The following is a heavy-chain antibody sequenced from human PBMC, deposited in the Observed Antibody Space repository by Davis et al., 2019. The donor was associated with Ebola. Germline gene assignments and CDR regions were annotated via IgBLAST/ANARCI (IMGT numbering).Heavy chain of an antibody. CDR1: GFTFSSYG. CDR3: RSNFDY. CDR2: IKSQSDGGAA. V-gene: IGHV3-15*01. Sequence: GESLKISCAASGFTFSSYGMHWVRQAPGKGLEWIGRIKSQSDGGAADYAAPVKGRFTISRDDSKTTVYLQMNSLRAEGTAVYYCRSNFDYWGQGALVTVSS. J-gene: IGHJ4*02.